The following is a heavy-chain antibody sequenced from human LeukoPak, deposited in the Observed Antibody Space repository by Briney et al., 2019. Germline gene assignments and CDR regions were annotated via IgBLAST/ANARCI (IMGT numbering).Heavy chain of an antibody. D-gene: IGHD2-8*01. V-gene: IGHV3-23*01. CDR2: VTGNGDTT. Sequence: TGGSLRLSCAASGFTFRNYAMTWVRQAPGKGLEWVAVVTGNGDTTYYADSLKGRFTISRDNSRNTLYLQMNSLRAEDTAVYHCARNAADCTTSAGYDAWGQGTLVTVSS. J-gene: IGHJ5*02. CDR3: ARNAADCTTSAGYDA. CDR1: GFTFRNYA.